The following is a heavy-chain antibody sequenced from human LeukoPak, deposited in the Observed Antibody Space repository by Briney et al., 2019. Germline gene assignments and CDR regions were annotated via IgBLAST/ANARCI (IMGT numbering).Heavy chain of an antibody. D-gene: IGHD3-10*01. Sequence: GGSLRLSCAASGFTFSGHWMSWVRQAPGKGLEWVAKIKEDGSKKYYVDSMKGRFTISRDNAKNSLYLQMNSLRAEDTAVYYCAKSGYYYGSGSYFYYYYYYMDVWGKGTTVTISS. CDR2: IKEDGSKK. CDR1: GFTFSGHW. CDR3: AKSGYYYGSGSYFYYYYYYMDV. V-gene: IGHV3-7*03. J-gene: IGHJ6*03.